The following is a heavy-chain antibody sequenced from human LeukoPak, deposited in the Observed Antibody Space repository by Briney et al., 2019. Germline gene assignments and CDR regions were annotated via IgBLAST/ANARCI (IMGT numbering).Heavy chain of an antibody. CDR2: ISGSGGST. Sequence: GGSLRLSCAASGFTFSSYAMSWVRQAPGKGLEWVSAISGSGGSTYYADSVKGRFTISRDNSKNTMYLQMNSQRAEDTAVYYCAKVGLHDILTGYSFLYYFDYWGQGTLVTVSS. D-gene: IGHD3-9*01. J-gene: IGHJ4*02. CDR1: GFTFSSYA. CDR3: AKVGLHDILTGYSFLYYFDY. V-gene: IGHV3-23*01.